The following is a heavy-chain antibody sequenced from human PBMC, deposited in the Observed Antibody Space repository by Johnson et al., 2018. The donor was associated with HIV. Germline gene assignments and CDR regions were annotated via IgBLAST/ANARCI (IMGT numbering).Heavy chain of an antibody. CDR3: AKDLGVTKYDEWATDDYDFSSACPVQGRRAVLEAFDI. V-gene: IGHV3-30*18. D-gene: IGHD3/OR15-3a*01. Sequence: QVQLVESGGGVVQPGRSLRLSCSASGFSFSNYAMDWVRQAPGKGLEWVSVITSDGNTKHYADSVKGRFTISRDNSKNTLYLQMNSLRAEETAVYYCAKDLGVTKYDEWATDDYDFSSACPVQGRRAVLEAFDIWGLGTMVTVSS. CDR2: ITSDGNTK. CDR1: GFSFSNYA. J-gene: IGHJ3*02.